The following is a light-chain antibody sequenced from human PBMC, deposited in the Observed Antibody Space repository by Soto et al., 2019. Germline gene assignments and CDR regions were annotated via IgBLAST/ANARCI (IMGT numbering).Light chain of an antibody. CDR1: NIGSKS. Sequence: SYELTQPPSVSVAPGQTARITCGGKNIGSKSVHWYQQKPGQAPVLVVSDNSDRPSGIPERFSGSNSGNTATLTISSVEAGDEADFYCQVWATNGALFVFAPGTKLTAL. CDR2: DNS. CDR3: QVWATNGALFV. V-gene: IGLV3-21*02. J-gene: IGLJ1*01.